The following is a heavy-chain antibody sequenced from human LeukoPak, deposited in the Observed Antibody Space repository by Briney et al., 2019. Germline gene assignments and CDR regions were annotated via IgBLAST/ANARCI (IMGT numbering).Heavy chain of an antibody. Sequence: GGSLRLSCAASGFTFSSYVMSWVRQAPGKGLEWVSTISASDGRTFYADSVMGRFTISGDNSNNTLFLQMNSLRAEDTAVYYCAKTYYDFWTGYYRGDHDAFDIWGRGTMVTVSS. D-gene: IGHD3-3*01. V-gene: IGHV3-23*01. J-gene: IGHJ3*02. CDR1: GFTFSSYV. CDR2: ISASDGRT. CDR3: AKTYYDFWTGYYRGDHDAFDI.